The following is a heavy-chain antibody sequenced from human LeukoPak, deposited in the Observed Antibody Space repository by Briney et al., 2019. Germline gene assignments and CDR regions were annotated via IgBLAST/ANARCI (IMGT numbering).Heavy chain of an antibody. J-gene: IGHJ3*02. CDR1: GGTFSSYA. D-gene: IGHD6-6*01. CDR2: IIPIFGTA. V-gene: IGHV1-69*01. CDR3: ARRLPSIAPHRGGAFDI. Sequence: GSSVKVSCKASGGTFSSYAISWVRQAPGQGLEWMGGIIPIFGTANYAQKFQGRVTITADESTSTAYMELSSLRSEETAVYYCARRLPSIAPHRGGAFDIWGQGTMVTVSS.